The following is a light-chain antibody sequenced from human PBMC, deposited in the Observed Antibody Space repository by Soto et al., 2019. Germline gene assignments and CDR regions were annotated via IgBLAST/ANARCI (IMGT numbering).Light chain of an antibody. Sequence: QPVLTQPPSASGTPGQRVTISCSGSSSNIGSDTVNWYQQLPGTAPKLLIYGNNQRPSGVPDRFSGSKSGTSASLAISGLQSEDEADYYCAAWDGSLNGWVFGGGTKLTVL. J-gene: IGLJ3*02. CDR2: GNN. CDR1: SSNIGSDT. CDR3: AAWDGSLNGWV. V-gene: IGLV1-44*01.